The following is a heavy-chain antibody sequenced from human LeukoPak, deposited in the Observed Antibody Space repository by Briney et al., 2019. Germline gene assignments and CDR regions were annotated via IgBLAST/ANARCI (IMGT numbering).Heavy chain of an antibody. CDR1: GGSISSYY. D-gene: IGHD3-22*01. Sequence: SETLSLTCTVSGGSISSYYWSWIRQPAGKGLEWIGRIYTSGSTNYNPSLKSRVTMSVDTSKNQFSLKLSSVTAADTAVYYCAGDHDYYDSSGYYLGYWGQGTLVTVSS. V-gene: IGHV4-4*07. CDR2: IYTSGST. J-gene: IGHJ4*02. CDR3: AGDHDYYDSSGYYLGY.